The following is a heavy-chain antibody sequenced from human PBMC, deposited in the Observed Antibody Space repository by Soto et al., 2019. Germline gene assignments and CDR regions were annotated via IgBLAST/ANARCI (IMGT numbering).Heavy chain of an antibody. CDR2: IIPIFGTA. CDR1: GGTFSSYA. J-gene: IGHJ4*02. Sequence: QVQLVQSGAEVKKPGSSVKVSCKXXGGTFSSYAISXXXXAPGQGLEWMGGIIPIFGTANYAQKVQGRVTITADKSTSTAYMELSSLRSEDTAVYYCARGAGYSSSWYVRGSYYFDYWGQGTLVTVSS. CDR3: ARGAGYSSSWYVRGSYYFDY. D-gene: IGHD6-13*01. V-gene: IGHV1-69*06.